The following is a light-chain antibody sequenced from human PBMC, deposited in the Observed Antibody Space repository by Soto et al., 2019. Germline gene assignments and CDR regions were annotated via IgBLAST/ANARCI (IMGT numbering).Light chain of an antibody. CDR2: AAS. Sequence: DLQMTQSPSSLSASVGDRVTITCRASQNIGIYLNWYHQKPGKAPKLLIDAASSLQSGVPSRFSGSGSGTDFTLTISSLQPEDFATYYCQQSSNTPITFGQGTRLEIK. J-gene: IGKJ5*01. CDR3: QQSSNTPIT. V-gene: IGKV1-39*01. CDR1: QNIGIY.